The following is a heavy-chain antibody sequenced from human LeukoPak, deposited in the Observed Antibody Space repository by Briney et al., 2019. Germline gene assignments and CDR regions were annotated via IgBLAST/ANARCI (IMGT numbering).Heavy chain of an antibody. CDR2: INPNSGGT. CDR1: GYTFTGYY. D-gene: IGHD2-15*01. V-gene: IGHV1-2*02. Sequence: ASVKVSCKASGYTFTGYYMHWVRQAPGQGLEWMGWINPNSGGTNYAQKFQGRVTMTRDTSISTAYMELSRLRSDDTAVYYCARDRGVVVVAAILFDYWGQGILVTVSS. J-gene: IGHJ4*02. CDR3: ARDRGVVVVAAILFDY.